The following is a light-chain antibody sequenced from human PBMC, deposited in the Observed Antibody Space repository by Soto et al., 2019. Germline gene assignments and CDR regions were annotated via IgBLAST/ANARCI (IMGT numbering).Light chain of an antibody. CDR2: GNS. CDR1: SSNIGAGYD. CDR3: LSYDSSLCASVV. Sequence: QSVLTQPPSVSGAPGQRVTISCTGSSSNIGAGYDVHWYQQLPGTAPKLLIYGNSNRPSGVPDRFSGSKSGTSASLAITGLQAEDEADYYCLSYDSSLCASVVFGGGTKLTVL. V-gene: IGLV1-40*01. J-gene: IGLJ2*01.